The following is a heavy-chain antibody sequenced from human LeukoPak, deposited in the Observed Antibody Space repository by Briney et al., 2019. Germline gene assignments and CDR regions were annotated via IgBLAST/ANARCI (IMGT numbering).Heavy chain of an antibody. D-gene: IGHD4-11*01. J-gene: IGHJ4*02. V-gene: IGHV4-39*01. Sequence: SETLSLTCTLSGGSITNTKYYWGWIRQPPRKGLEWIGSIYYTGSTYYNPSLNSRVTISVETSKNQFSLKLRSVTAADTALYYCTRHTGYISGQYSNYEDSWGQGTLVTVSS. CDR3: TRHTGYISGQYSNYEDS. CDR2: IYYTGST. CDR1: GGSITNTKYY.